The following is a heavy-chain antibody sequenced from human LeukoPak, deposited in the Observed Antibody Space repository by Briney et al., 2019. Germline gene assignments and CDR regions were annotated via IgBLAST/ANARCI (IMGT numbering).Heavy chain of an antibody. V-gene: IGHV3-23*01. CDR2: ISGSGGST. CDR3: AKDEYSSSSVPFDY. D-gene: IGHD6-6*01. CDR1: GLTVNNNY. Sequence: GGSLRLSCAASGLTVNNNYMNWVRQAPGKGLEWVSAISGSGGSTYYADSVKGRFTISRDNSKNTLYLQMNSLRAEDTAVYYCAKDEYSSSSVPFDYWGQGTLVTVSS. J-gene: IGHJ4*02.